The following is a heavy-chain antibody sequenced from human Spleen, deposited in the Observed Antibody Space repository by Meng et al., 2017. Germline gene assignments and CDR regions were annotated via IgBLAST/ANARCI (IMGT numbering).Heavy chain of an antibody. Sequence: QPQLQESGPGLVRPSDALSLPCSVSGGSISTRGDYWGWIRQPPGKGLEWIGRIGHSGFTYYTPSLKSRVTVSIDTSRNQFSLWLTSVTAADTAVYYCVRSSAWVRTGFDPWGQGTLVTVSS. CDR2: IGHSGFT. D-gene: IGHD6-19*01. CDR3: VRSSAWVRTGFDP. CDR1: GGSISTRGDY. V-gene: IGHV4-39*01. J-gene: IGHJ5*02.